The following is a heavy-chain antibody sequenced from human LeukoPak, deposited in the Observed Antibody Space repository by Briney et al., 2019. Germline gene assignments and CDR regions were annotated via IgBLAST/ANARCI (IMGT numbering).Heavy chain of an antibody. D-gene: IGHD1-1*01. Sequence: GGSLRLSCAASGFTISSYAMSWVRQAPGKGLEWGSAISGSGGSTYYADSVKGRFTISRDNFKNTLYLQMNSLRAEDTAVYYCVKDRDWNDDDNAFDIWGQGTMVTVS. CDR2: ISGSGGST. V-gene: IGHV3-23*01. CDR1: GFTISSYA. CDR3: VKDRDWNDDDNAFDI. J-gene: IGHJ3*02.